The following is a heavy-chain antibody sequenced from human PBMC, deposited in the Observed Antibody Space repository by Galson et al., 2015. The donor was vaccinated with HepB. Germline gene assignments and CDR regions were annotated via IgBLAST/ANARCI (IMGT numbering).Heavy chain of an antibody. J-gene: IGHJ6*02. CDR2: VHSSGVT. CDR3: VRALGGSYFSGMDV. CDR1: GASISISTFY. Sequence: SETLSLTCSVSGASISISTFYWVWIRQTPVKGLEWIGNVHSSGVTYYNPSLNNRVTVSGDTARNQFSLRVRSVTAADTAVYYCVRALGGSYFSGMDVWGQGTTVIVSS. V-gene: IGHV4-39*01.